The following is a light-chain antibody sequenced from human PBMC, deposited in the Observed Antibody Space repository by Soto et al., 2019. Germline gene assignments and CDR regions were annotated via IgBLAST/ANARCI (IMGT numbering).Light chain of an antibody. CDR3: LQFGNSAPFI. J-gene: IGKJ4*01. CDR1: QSVSSS. Sequence: ESDLTHSPATLSLSPGERASLSFMASQSVSSSLAWYQQKPGQGPRLLIYGASTRATGIPARFSGSGSGTDFTLAISKLEPEDFAVYYCLQFGNSAPFIFGGGTKVDIK. V-gene: IGKV3-20*01. CDR2: GAS.